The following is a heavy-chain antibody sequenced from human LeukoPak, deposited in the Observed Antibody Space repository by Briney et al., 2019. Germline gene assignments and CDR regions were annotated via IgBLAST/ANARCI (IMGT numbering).Heavy chain of an antibody. CDR2: IHYSGSA. CDR3: ARPRFGGYGYGSNFDN. CDR1: DDSIDGTFYY. Sequence: SETLSLTCTVSDDSIDGTFYYWGWIRQPPGKGLEWIGSIHYSGSAYYNPSLKSRVVISVDTSKNQFSLEVRSVTTTDTAVYYCARPRFGGYGYGSNFDNWGQGHLVTVSS. D-gene: IGHD5-18*01. J-gene: IGHJ4*02. V-gene: IGHV4-39*01.